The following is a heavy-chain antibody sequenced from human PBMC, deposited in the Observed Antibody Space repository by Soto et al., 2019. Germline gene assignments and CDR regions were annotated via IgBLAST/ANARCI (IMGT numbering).Heavy chain of an antibody. V-gene: IGHV4-4*02. CDR3: ASKTGYGIPLNS. CDR2: IYHTGTT. CDR1: GGPISSNNW. J-gene: IGHJ4*02. Sequence: PSETLSLTCAVSGGPISSNNWWTWVRQPPGKGLEWIGEIYHTGTTHYNPSLKSRLTVSVDKSKNQFALKLTSVIAADTAVYYCASKTGYGIPLNSWGQGILGTVSS. D-gene: IGHD5-18*01.